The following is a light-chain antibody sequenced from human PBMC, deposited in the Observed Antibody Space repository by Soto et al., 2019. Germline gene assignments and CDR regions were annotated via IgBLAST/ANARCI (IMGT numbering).Light chain of an antibody. J-gene: IGKJ2*01. CDR1: QSLVHADGKTY. CDR2: QVS. V-gene: IGKV2D-29*01. CDR3: MQSLQLPYT. Sequence: DIVVTQTPLSLSVTPGQPASISCKSGQSLVHADGKTYLFWYLQKPGQPPQPLIYQVSNRFSGVPDRFSGSASGTDFTLKISRMEAEDVGVYYCMQSLQLPYTFGQGTNLEIK.